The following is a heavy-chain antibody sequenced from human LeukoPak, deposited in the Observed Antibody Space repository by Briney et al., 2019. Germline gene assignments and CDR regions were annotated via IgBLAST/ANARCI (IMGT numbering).Heavy chain of an antibody. V-gene: IGHV4-59*12. CDR3: ARYSGSYFDY. CDR2: IYYSGST. Sequence: PSETLSLTCTVSGGSISSYYWSWIRQPPGKGLEWIGYIYYSGSTNYNPSLKSRVTMSVDTSKSQFSLKLTSVTAADTAVYYCARYSGSYFDYWGQGTLVTVSS. J-gene: IGHJ4*02. CDR1: GGSISSYY. D-gene: IGHD1-26*01.